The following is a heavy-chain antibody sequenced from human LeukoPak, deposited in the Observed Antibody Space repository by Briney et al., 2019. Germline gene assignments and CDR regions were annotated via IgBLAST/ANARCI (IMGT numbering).Heavy chain of an antibody. CDR2: IDQSGGYI. Sequence: GGSLRLSCTASGLTFSNYAMSWVRQAPAKGLEWVAGIDQSGGYIHYADSVKGRFTISRDNSKNTLHLQMSSLRAGDTAVYYCAKDYRGSGEVGETGPLDYWGQGTLVTVSS. CDR3: AKDYRGSGEVGETGPLDY. J-gene: IGHJ4*02. D-gene: IGHD1-14*01. CDR1: GLTFSNYA. V-gene: IGHV3-23*01.